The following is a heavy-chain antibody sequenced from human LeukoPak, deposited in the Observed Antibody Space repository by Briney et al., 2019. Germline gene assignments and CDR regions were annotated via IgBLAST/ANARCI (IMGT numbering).Heavy chain of an antibody. V-gene: IGHV3-53*01. Sequence: GSLRLSCAASGFTVSSNYMSWVRPAPGKGLGWVSVIYSGGSTYYADSVQGRFTISRDNSKNTLYLQMNSLRAEDTAVYYCARDQAYNWNDEQYFQHWGQGTLVTVSS. CDR3: ARDQAYNWNDEQYFQH. D-gene: IGHD1-20*01. CDR2: IYSGGST. J-gene: IGHJ1*01. CDR1: GFTVSSNY.